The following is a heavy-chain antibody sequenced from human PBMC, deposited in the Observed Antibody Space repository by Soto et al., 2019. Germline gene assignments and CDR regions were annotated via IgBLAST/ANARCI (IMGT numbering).Heavy chain of an antibody. D-gene: IGHD6-6*01. CDR1: GGSISSYY. Sequence: SETLSLTCTVSGGSISSYYWSWIRQPPGKGLEWIGYIYYSGSTNYNPSLKSRVTISVDTSKNQFSLKLSSVTAADTAVYYCARIAYSNSLNWFDPWGQGTLVTVSS. CDR2: IYYSGST. V-gene: IGHV4-59*08. J-gene: IGHJ5*02. CDR3: ARIAYSNSLNWFDP.